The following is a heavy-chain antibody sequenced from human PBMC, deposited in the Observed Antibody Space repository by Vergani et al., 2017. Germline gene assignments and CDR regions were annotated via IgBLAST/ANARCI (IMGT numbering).Heavy chain of an antibody. CDR3: ARGPAAQQLVRNFDY. Sequence: QVQLQQWGAGLLKPSETLSLTCAVYGGSFSGYYWSWIRQPPGKGLEWIGEINHSGSTNYNPSLKSRFTISVDTSKNQFSLKLSSGTAADTAVYYCARGPAAQQLVRNFDYWGQGTLVTVSS. CDR2: INHSGST. CDR1: GGSFSGYY. V-gene: IGHV4-34*01. D-gene: IGHD6-13*01. J-gene: IGHJ4*02.